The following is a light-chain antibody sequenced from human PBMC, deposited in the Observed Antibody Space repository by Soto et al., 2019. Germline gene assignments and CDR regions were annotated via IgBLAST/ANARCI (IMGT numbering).Light chain of an antibody. CDR1: QGIRND. J-gene: IGKJ1*01. CDR2: AAS. Sequence: AIQMTQSPSSRSASVGDRVTITCRASQGIRNDLGWYQQKPGKAPKLLIYAASSLQSGVPSRFSGSGSGTDFTLTISSLQPEDFATYYCLQDYNYPPWTFGQGTKVEIK. V-gene: IGKV1-6*01. CDR3: LQDYNYPPWT.